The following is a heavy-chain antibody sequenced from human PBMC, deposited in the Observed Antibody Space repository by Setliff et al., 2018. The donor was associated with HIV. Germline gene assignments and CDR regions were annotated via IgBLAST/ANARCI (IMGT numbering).Heavy chain of an antibody. D-gene: IGHD3-9*01. Sequence: LRLSCAASGFAFSTYAMHWVRQAPGKGLEWVAVIWYDGNKKDYADSVKGRFTVSRDNSKNTLYLQMSSLRADDTAVYYCARAPGDILTAYFGGLDYWGQGALVTV. J-gene: IGHJ4*02. CDR1: GFAFSTYA. V-gene: IGHV3-33*01. CDR3: ARAPGDILTAYFGGLDY. CDR2: IWYDGNKK.